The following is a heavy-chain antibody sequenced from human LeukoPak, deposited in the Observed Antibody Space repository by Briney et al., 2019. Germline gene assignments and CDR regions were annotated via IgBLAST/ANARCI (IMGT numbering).Heavy chain of an antibody. CDR2: ISGSGGST. V-gene: IGHV3-23*01. CDR1: GFTFSSYA. J-gene: IGHJ2*01. CDR3: ARVGNTGTYPLFFRQWYFDL. D-gene: IGHD1-26*01. Sequence: GGSLRLSCAASGFTFSSYAMSWVRQAPGKGLEWVSAISGSGGSTYYADSVKGRFTISRENAQSSLYLQMDSPRAGDTAVYFCARVGNTGTYPLFFRQWYFDLWGRGTVVTVSS.